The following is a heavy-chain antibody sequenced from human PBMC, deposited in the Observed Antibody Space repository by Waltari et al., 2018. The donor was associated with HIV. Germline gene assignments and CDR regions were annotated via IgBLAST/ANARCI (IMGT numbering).Heavy chain of an antibody. CDR1: GYPFPDKF. J-gene: IGHJ2*01. V-gene: IGHV1-2*04. CDR3: AREEMKYFDL. CDR2: IKPRSGGT. Sequence: QVQLVQSGAALKKPGASVKVSCKASGYPFPDKFIHWVRQAPGQGLEWMGWIKPRSGGTKFAQKFQGWVSMTMDTSISTVYMELNRLTYEDTAIYYCAREEMKYFDLWGRGTLVTVSS.